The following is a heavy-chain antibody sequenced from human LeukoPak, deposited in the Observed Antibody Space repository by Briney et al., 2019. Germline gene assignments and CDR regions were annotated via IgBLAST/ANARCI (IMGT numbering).Heavy chain of an antibody. Sequence: ASVKVSCKASGYTFTGYYMHWVRQAPGQGLEWMGWINPNSGGTNYAQKFQDWVTMTRDTSISTAYMELSRLRSDDTAVYYCAKAIYPGIAAAGFDYWGQGTLVTVSS. CDR2: INPNSGGT. CDR1: GYTFTGYY. CDR3: AKAIYPGIAAAGFDY. J-gene: IGHJ4*02. D-gene: IGHD6-13*01. V-gene: IGHV1-2*04.